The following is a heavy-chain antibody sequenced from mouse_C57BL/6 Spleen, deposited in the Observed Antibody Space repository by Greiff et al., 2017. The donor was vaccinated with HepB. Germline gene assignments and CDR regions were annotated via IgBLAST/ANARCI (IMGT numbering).Heavy chain of an antibody. Sequence: EVQLVESGGGLVQSGRSLRLSCATSGFTFSDFYMEWVRQAPGKGLEWIAASRNKANDYTTEYSASVKGRFIVSRDTSQSILYLQMNALRAEDTAIYYCARDDYDDAMDYWGQGTSVTVSS. D-gene: IGHD1-1*01. CDR2: SRNKANDYTT. J-gene: IGHJ4*01. CDR3: ARDDYDDAMDY. CDR1: GFTFSDFY. V-gene: IGHV7-1*01.